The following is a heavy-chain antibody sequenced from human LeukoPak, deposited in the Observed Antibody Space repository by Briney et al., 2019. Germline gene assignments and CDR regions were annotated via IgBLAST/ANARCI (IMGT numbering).Heavy chain of an antibody. J-gene: IGHJ5*02. CDR1: GYNFSNYW. CDR3: ARRGGRGWFDP. Sequence: GESLKISCKGSGYNFSNYWIGWVRQMPGKGLEWMGIIYSPSFQGQVTISADKSISTGYLQWSSLKASDTAMYYCARRGGRGWFDPWGQGILVTVSS. D-gene: IGHD3-10*01. CDR2: IY. V-gene: IGHV5-51*01.